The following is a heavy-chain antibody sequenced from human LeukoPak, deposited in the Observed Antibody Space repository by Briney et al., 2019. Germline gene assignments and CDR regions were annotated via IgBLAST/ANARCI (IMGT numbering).Heavy chain of an antibody. V-gene: IGHV3-7*03. J-gene: IGHJ4*02. CDR2: IKQDGSEI. CDR3: ARAPSDPPNY. Sequence: GGSLRLSCAASGFTFSSYWMSWVRQAPGKGLEWVANIKQDGSEIYYVDSVKGRFTISRDNAKNSLYLQMKSLRVEDTAVYYCARAPSDPPNYWGQGTLVTVSS. CDR1: GFTFSSYW. D-gene: IGHD2-2*01.